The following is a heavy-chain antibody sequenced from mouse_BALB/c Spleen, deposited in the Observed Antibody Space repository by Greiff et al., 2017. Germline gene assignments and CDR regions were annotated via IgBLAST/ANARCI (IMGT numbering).Heavy chain of an antibody. CDR3: AKFITTAPWFAY. Sequence: LEKPGASVKISCKASGYYMHWVKQSHGKSLEWIGYISCYNGATSYNQKFKGKATFTVDTSSSTAYMQFNSLTSEDSAVYYCAKFITTAPWFAYWGQGTLVTVSA. V-gene: IGHV1S34*01. CDR1: GYY. J-gene: IGHJ3*01. CDR2: ISCYNGAT. D-gene: IGHD1-2*01.